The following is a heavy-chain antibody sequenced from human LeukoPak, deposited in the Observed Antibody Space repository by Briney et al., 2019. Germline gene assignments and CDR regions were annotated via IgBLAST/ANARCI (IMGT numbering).Heavy chain of an antibody. V-gene: IGHV4-39*07. CDR3: AITDTAVAAANFDY. J-gene: IGHJ4*02. Sequence: PSETLSLTCTVSGGSISSSSYYWGWIRQPPGKGLEWIGSIYYSGSTNYNPSLKSRVTISVDTSKNQFSLKLSSVTAADTAVYYCAITDTAVAAANFDYWGQGTLVTVSS. CDR1: GGSISSSSYY. D-gene: IGHD6-13*01. CDR2: IYYSGST.